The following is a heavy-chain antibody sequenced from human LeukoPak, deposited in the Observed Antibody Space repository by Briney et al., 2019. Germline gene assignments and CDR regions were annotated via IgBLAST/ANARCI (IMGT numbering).Heavy chain of an antibody. D-gene: IGHD2-2*01. J-gene: IGHJ5*02. V-gene: IGHV4-34*01. CDR2: INHSGST. Sequence: SETLSLTCAVYGGSFSGYYWSWIRQPPGKGLEWIGEINHSGSTNYNPSLKSRVTISVDTSKNQFSLKLSSVTAADTAVYYCARGYCSSTSCYADWFDPWGQGTLVTVSS. CDR1: GGSFSGYY. CDR3: ARGYCSSTSCYADWFDP.